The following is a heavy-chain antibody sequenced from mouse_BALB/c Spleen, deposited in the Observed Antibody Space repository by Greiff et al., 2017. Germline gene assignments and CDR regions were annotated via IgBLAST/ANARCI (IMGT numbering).Heavy chain of an antibody. CDR3: ARLGSSFDY. CDR2: ISNGGGST. D-gene: IGHD1-1*01. CDR1: GFTFSSYT. Sequence: EVKVVESGGGLVQPGGSLKLSCAASGFTFSSYTMSWVRQTPEKRLEWVAYISNGGGSTYYPDTVKGRFTISRDNAKNTLYLQMSSLKSEDTAMYYCARLGSSFDYWGQGTTLTVSS. V-gene: IGHV5-12-2*01. J-gene: IGHJ2*01.